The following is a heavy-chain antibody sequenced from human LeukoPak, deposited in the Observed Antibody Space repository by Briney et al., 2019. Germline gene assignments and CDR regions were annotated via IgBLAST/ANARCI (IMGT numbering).Heavy chain of an antibody. CDR3: ARDYNPRGANDAFDI. CDR2: INPSGGST. V-gene: IGHV1-46*01. D-gene: IGHD1-1*01. CDR1: GYTFTSYY. J-gene: IGHJ3*02. Sequence: ASVKVSCKASGYTFTSYYMHWVRQAPGQGLEWMGIINPSGGSTSYAQKFQGRVTMTRDTSISTAYMELSRLRSDDTAVYYCARDYNPRGANDAFDIWGQGTMVTVSS.